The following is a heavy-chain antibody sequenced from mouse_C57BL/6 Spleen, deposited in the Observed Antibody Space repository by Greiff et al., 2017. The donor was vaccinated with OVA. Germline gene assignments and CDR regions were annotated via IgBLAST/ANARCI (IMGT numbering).Heavy chain of an antibody. V-gene: IGHV5-9-1*02. D-gene: IGHD3-2*02. Sequence: EVMLVESGEGLVKPGGSLKLSRAASGFTFSSYAMSWVRQTPEKRLEWVAYISRGGDYIYYADTVKGRFTISRDNARNTLYLQMSSLKSEDTAMYYCTRDQAGAYAMDYWGQGTSVTVSS. CDR1: GFTFSSYA. CDR3: TRDQAGAYAMDY. J-gene: IGHJ4*01. CDR2: ISRGGDYI.